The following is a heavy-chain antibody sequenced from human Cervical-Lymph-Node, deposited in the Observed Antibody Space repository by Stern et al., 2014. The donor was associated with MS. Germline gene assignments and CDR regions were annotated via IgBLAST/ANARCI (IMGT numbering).Heavy chain of an antibody. J-gene: IGHJ4*02. V-gene: IGHV3-11*01. Sequence: VQLVESGGGLVKPGGSLRLSCAASGFIFSDYYMNWIRLAPGTGLEWLSYISSRYGTIHYADSVKGRFTISRDNAKKSLYLHMTSLRAKNTAVYYCARAGGSKDDFWGQGTLVTVSS. CDR1: GFIFSDYY. D-gene: IGHD3-10*01. CDR3: ARAGGSKDDF. CDR2: ISSRYGTI.